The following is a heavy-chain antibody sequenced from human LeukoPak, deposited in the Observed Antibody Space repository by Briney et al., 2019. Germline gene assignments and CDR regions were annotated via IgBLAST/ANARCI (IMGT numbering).Heavy chain of an antibody. Sequence: ASVKVSCKVSGYTLTELSMHWVRQAPGKGLEWMGGFDPEDGETIYAQKFQGRVTMTEDTSTDTAYMELSSLRSEDTAVYYCATRPQPYYSGSQAGDYWGQGTLVTVSS. CDR2: FDPEDGET. CDR1: GYTLTELS. D-gene: IGHD3-22*01. J-gene: IGHJ4*02. CDR3: ATRPQPYYSGSQAGDY. V-gene: IGHV1-24*01.